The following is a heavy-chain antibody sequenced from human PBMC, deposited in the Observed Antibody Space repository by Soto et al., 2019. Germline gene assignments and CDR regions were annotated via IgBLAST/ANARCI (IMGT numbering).Heavy chain of an antibody. D-gene: IGHD5-12*01. CDR2: IYYSGST. V-gene: IGHV4-39*01. CDR1: GGSISSSSYY. J-gene: IGHJ5*02. CDR3: ASQYSGYDWIQNWFDP. Sequence: SETLSLTCTVSGGSISSSSYYWGWIRQPPGKGLEWIGSIYYSGSTYYNPSLKSRVTISVDTSKNQFSLKLSSVTAADTAVYYCASQYSGYDWIQNWFDPWGQGTLVTVSS.